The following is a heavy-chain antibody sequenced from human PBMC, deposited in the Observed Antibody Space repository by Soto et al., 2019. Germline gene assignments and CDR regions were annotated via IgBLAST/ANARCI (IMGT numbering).Heavy chain of an antibody. J-gene: IGHJ6*02. CDR2: IYPSDSDI. D-gene: IGHD2-2*01. Sequence: GESLKISCKTSGYSFTSHWIAWVRQMPGKGLERMGIIYPSDSDIRYRPSFQGQVTISVDKSISTAYLQWSSLKASDTATYYCARQDYSNYRGGMDVWGQGTTVTVSS. V-gene: IGHV5-51*01. CDR1: GYSFTSHW. CDR3: ARQDYSNYRGGMDV.